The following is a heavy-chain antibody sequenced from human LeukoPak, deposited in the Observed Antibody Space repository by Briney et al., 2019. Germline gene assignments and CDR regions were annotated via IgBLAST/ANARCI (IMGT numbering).Heavy chain of an antibody. V-gene: IGHV4-34*01. CDR1: GGSSSGYY. Sequence: PSETLSLTCAVSGGSSSGYYWSWIRQPPGKGLEWIGEINHSGSTNYNPSLKSRVTISVDTSKNQFSLKLSSVTAADTAVYYCARGHGYSDGSSGWPGDAFDIWGQGTMVTVSS. J-gene: IGHJ3*02. CDR3: ARGHGYSDGSSGWPGDAFDI. D-gene: IGHD6-19*01. CDR2: INHSGST.